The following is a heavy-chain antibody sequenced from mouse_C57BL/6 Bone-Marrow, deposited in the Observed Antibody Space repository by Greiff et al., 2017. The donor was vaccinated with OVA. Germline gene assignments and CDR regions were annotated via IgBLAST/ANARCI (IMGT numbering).Heavy chain of an antibody. V-gene: IGHV1-76*01. D-gene: IGHD1-1*01. CDR2: IYPGSGNT. CDR1: DYTFTDYY. Sequence: QVQLQQSGAELVRPGASVKLSCKASDYTFTDYYINWVKQRPGQGLEWIARIYPGSGNTYYNEKFKGKATLTAEKSSSTAYMQLSSLTSEDSAVYFCARDGSSYGWFAYWGQGTLVTVSA. J-gene: IGHJ3*01. CDR3: ARDGSSYGWFAY.